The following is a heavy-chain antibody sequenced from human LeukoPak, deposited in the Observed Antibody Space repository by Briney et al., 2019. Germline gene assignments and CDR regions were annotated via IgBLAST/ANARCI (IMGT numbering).Heavy chain of an antibody. J-gene: IGHJ4*02. V-gene: IGHV1-46*01. CDR1: GYSXTGYY. D-gene: IGHD3-16*02. CDR3: ARDGVIPLDY. CDR2: INPVGGST. Sequence: ASVKVSCKASGYSXTGYYIHWVRQAPGQGLEWMGIINPVGGSTNYAQKFQGRVTMTRDTSARTVYMELSSLRSEDTAMYYCARDGVIPLDYWGQGTLVTVSS.